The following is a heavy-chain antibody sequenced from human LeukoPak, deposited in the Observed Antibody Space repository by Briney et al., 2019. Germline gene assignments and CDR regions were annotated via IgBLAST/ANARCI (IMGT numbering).Heavy chain of an antibody. CDR2: ISSSSSSI. D-gene: IGHD6-19*01. CDR3: AREVYGSGWSGVDY. Sequence: GGSLRLSCAASGFTFSSFSMNWVRQAPGKGLEWVSYISSSSSSIYYADSVKGRFTISRDNAKNSLYLQMNSLRVEDTAVYYCAREVYGSGWSGVDYWGQGTLVTVSS. J-gene: IGHJ4*02. CDR1: GFTFSSFS. V-gene: IGHV3-48*04.